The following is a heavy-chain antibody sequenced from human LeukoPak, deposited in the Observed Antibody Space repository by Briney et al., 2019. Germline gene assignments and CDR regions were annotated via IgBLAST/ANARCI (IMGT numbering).Heavy chain of an antibody. J-gene: IGHJ4*02. Sequence: PGGSLRLSCAASGFTVSGNYMSWVRQAPGKGLEWVSVIYSGGSTYYADSVKGRFTISRDNSKNTLYLQMSSLRAEDTAVYYCASSYSSSWPEIDYWGQGTLVTVSS. V-gene: IGHV3-53*01. D-gene: IGHD6-13*01. CDR3: ASSYSSSWPEIDY. CDR2: IYSGGST. CDR1: GFTVSGNY.